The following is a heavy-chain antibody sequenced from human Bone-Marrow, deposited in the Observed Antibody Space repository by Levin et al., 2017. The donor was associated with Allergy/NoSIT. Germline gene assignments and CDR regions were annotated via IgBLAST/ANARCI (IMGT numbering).Heavy chain of an antibody. V-gene: IGHV5-10-1*01. CDR3: ASAKRYCSSTSCYLNWFDP. Sequence: GESLKISCKGSGYSFTSYWISWVRQMPGKGLEWMGRIDPSDSYTNYSPSFQGHVTISADKSISTAYLQWSSLKASDTAMYYCASAKRYCSSTSCYLNWFDPWGQGTLVTVSS. D-gene: IGHD2-2*01. CDR1: GYSFTSYW. J-gene: IGHJ5*02. CDR2: IDPSDSYT.